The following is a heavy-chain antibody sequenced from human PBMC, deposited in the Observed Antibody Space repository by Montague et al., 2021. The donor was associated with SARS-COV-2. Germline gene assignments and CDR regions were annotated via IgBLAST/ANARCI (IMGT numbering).Heavy chain of an antibody. J-gene: IGHJ3*02. CDR1: GGSITVSRYD. V-gene: IGHV4-39*01. Sequence: SETLSLTCTVSGGSITVSRYDWGWIRQPPGKGLEWIGIVHYTGTTSYNASLKSRLTISVDTSENQFSLKMTSVTASDTAVYHCARHRANAGSFDIWGQGTMVTVSS. CDR2: VHYTGTT. D-gene: IGHD1-1*01. CDR3: ARHRANAGSFDI.